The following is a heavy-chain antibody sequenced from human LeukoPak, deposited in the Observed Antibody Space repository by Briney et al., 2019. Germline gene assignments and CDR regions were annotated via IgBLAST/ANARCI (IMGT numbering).Heavy chain of an antibody. J-gene: IGHJ6*02. CDR1: GFTFSSYW. CDR3: ARDKGRYSSSWYALYYYYGMDV. CDR2: INSDGSST. Sequence: GGSLRLSCAASGFTFSSYWMHWVRQAPGKGLVWVSRINSDGSSTSYADSVKGRFTISRDNAKNTLYLQMNSLRAEDTAVYYCARDKGRYSSSWYALYYYYGMDVWGQGTTVTVSS. D-gene: IGHD6-13*01. V-gene: IGHV3-74*01.